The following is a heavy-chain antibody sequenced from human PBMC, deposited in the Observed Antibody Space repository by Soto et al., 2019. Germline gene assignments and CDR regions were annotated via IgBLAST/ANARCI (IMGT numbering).Heavy chain of an antibody. CDR2: IVIGTGNT. Sequence: ASVKVSCKASGFTFSSSSVQWVRQARGQRLEWIGWIVIGTGNTNYAQRFQGRDTFTRDMSTSIAYMELSSLRSEDTAVYYCAAVPGDFDCWGQGTLVTVSS. J-gene: IGHJ4*02. CDR3: AAVPGDFDC. CDR1: GFTFSSSS. V-gene: IGHV1-58*01. D-gene: IGHD1-1*01.